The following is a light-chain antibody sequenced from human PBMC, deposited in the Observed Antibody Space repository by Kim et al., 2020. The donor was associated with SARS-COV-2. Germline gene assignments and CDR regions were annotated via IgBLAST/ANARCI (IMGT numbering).Light chain of an antibody. Sequence: DIQMTQSPSSLSAFVGDRVTITCQASQDITNYLNWYQQKPGKAPKLLIYDASNLETGVPSRFSGSGSGTDFTFTISNLQPEDIATYYCQQYDNLPLTFGGGTKVDIK. J-gene: IGKJ4*01. V-gene: IGKV1-33*01. CDR1: QDITNY. CDR2: DAS. CDR3: QQYDNLPLT.